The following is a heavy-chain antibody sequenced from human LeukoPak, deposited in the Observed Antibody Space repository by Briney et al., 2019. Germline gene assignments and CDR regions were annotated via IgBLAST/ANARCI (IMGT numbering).Heavy chain of an antibody. CDR3: ARGAYDLLTGYLNYFDY. Sequence: SQTLSLTWAVSGGSIIRGGASWTWIRQPPGKGPEWIGDVYDSGSTYYKPCVNTRVTISVERSSSQCSLTVSSVTAGDKAAEYCARGAYDLLTGYLNYFDYWGQGTLVTVSS. CDR1: GGSIIRGGAS. J-gene: IGHJ4*02. V-gene: IGHV4-30-2*01. CDR2: VYDSGST. D-gene: IGHD3-9*01.